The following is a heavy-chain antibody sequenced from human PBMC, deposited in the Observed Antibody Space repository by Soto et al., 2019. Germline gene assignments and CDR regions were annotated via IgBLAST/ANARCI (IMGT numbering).Heavy chain of an antibody. D-gene: IGHD2-15*01. J-gene: IGHJ3*02. CDR3: AKSLFGGPDI. CDR2: ISGGGGDT. V-gene: IGHV3-23*01. Sequence: GGSLRLSGAASRFTFSTYAMSWVRQAPGKGLEWVSGISGGGGDTSYADSVRGRFTCSRDNSKNTLYLQMNSLRAEDTALYYCAKSLFGGPDIWGQGTMVTVSS. CDR1: RFTFSTYA.